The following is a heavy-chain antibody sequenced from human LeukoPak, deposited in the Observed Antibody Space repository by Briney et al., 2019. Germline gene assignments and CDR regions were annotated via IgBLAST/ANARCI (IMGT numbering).Heavy chain of an antibody. CDR1: GGSFSEYY. CDR3: ELVAAPTMVDY. D-gene: IGHD5-12*01. J-gene: IGHJ4*02. CDR2: ISHSGSI. Sequence: PSETLSLTCAVYGGSFSEYYCTWIRQPPGKGLEWIGEISHSGSIGYSPSLESRVTISLDTSKNQFSLKLSSVTAADTAVYYCELVAAPTMVDYWGQGTLVTVSS. V-gene: IGHV4-34*01.